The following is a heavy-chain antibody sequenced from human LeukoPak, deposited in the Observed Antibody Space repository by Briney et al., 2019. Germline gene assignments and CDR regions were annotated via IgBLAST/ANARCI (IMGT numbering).Heavy chain of an antibody. CDR3: ARDQSRSGSYELTDY. CDR1: GFTFSNAW. D-gene: IGHD1-26*01. J-gene: IGHJ4*02. V-gene: IGHV3-30*03. Sequence: GGSLRLSCAASGFTFSNAWMSWVRQAPGKGLEWVAVISYDGSNKYYADSVKGRFTISRDNSKNTLYLQMNSLRAEDTAVYYCARDQSRSGSYELTDYWGQGTLVTVSS. CDR2: ISYDGSNK.